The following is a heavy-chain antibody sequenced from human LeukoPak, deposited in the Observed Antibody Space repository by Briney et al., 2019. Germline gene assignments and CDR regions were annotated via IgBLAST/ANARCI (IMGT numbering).Heavy chain of an antibody. CDR2: INSDGSST. CDR1: GFTFSSYW. Sequence: GGSLRLSCAASGFTFSSYWMHWVRQAPGKGLVWVSRINSDGSSTSYADSVKGRFTISRDNAKNTLYLQMNSLRAEDTAVYYCARPNYYYYGMDVWGQGTLVTVSS. V-gene: IGHV3-74*01. J-gene: IGHJ6*02. CDR3: ARPNYYYYGMDV.